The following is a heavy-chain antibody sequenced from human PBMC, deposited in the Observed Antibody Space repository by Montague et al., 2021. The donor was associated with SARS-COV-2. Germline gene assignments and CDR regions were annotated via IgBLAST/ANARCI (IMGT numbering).Heavy chain of an antibody. CDR3: ASHHPVGGVRP. Sequence: SETLSLTCTVSGGSISSYYWSWIRQPPGKGLELIGYIYYSWSTNYNPSLKSPVSISVDTSKNQFSLKLSSVTAADAAVYYCASHHPVGGVRPWGQGTLVTVSS. V-gene: IGHV4-59*08. J-gene: IGHJ5*02. CDR1: GGSISSYY. D-gene: IGHD2-8*02. CDR2: IYYSWST.